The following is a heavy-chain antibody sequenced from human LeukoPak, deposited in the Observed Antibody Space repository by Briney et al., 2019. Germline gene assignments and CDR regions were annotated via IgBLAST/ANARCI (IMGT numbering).Heavy chain of an antibody. V-gene: IGHV3-53*01. CDR3: ASASCSGSSCYSGYFDY. D-gene: IGHD2-15*01. Sequence: GGSLRLSCAASGFTVSSNYMSWVRQAPGKGLEWVSVIYRGGSTYYADSVRDRFTISRDNSKNTLYLQMNSLRAEDTAVYYCASASCSGSSCYSGYFDYWGQGTLVTVSS. J-gene: IGHJ4*02. CDR1: GFTVSSNY. CDR2: IYRGGST.